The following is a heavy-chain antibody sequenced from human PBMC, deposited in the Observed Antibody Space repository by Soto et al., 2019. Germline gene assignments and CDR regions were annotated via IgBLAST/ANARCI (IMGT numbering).Heavy chain of an antibody. CDR1: GDSVSSNTAA. J-gene: IGHJ4*02. D-gene: IGHD6-19*01. CDR3: ARGVAGSGFDL. Sequence: FAISGDSVSSNTAAWNWIRSSPSRGLEWLGRTYYRSNWRHDYAVSVRSRITVNPDTSKNHFSLQLNSVTPDDTAVYYCARGVAGSGFDLWGQGTLVTVSS. V-gene: IGHV6-1*01. CDR2: TYYRSNWRH.